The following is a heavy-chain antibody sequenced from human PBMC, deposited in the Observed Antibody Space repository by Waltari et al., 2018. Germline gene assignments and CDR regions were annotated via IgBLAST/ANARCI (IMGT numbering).Heavy chain of an antibody. CDR1: GGTFSSYA. V-gene: IGHV1-69*01. D-gene: IGHD2-8*01. Sequence: QVQLVQSGAEVKKPGSSVKVSCKASGGTFSSYAISWVRQAPGQGLAWMGGIIPIFGTANYAQKFQGRVTITADESTSTAYMELSSLRSEDTAVYYCVLVLMVYAHDYFDYWGQGTLVTVSS. CDR3: VLVLMVYAHDYFDY. J-gene: IGHJ4*02. CDR2: IIPIFGTA.